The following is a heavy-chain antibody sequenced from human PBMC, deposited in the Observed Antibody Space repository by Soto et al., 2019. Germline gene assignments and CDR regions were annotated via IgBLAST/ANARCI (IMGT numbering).Heavy chain of an antibody. D-gene: IGHD3-3*01. CDR2: MTGWETI. CDR3: ARAEWLHYVDP. V-gene: IGHV4-34*01. Sequence: SATLSLTCAVVGRYFSAYFWSCIRQPPGKGLEWIGEMTGWETIDCDASRKSRVIIAAERTKNEFYETLTSVTAADTAVYYCARAEWLHYVDPWGQATLVTVS. CDR1: GRYFSAYF. J-gene: IGHJ5*02.